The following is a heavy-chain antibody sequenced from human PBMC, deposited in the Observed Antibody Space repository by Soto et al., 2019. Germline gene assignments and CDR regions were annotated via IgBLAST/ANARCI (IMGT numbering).Heavy chain of an antibody. V-gene: IGHV4-59*01. Sequence: PSETLSLTCTVSGGSISSYYWSWIRQPPGKGLEWIGYIYYIGSTNYNPSLKSRVTISVDTSKNQFSLKLSSVTAADTAVYYCARGGGYSYGFWFDPWGQGTLVTVS. CDR3: ARGGGYSYGFWFDP. CDR2: IYYIGST. D-gene: IGHD5-18*01. CDR1: GGSISSYY. J-gene: IGHJ5*02.